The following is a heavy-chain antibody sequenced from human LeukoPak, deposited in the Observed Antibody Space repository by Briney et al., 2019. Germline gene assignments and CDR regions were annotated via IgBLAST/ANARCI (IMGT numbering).Heavy chain of an antibody. J-gene: IGHJ3*02. CDR3: ARVGIAALDAFDI. Sequence: SETLSLTCAVYGGSFSGYYWSWIRQPPGKGREWIGEINHSGSTNYNPSLKSRVTISVDTSKNQFSLKLSSVTAADTAVYYCARVGIAALDAFDIWGQGTMVTVSS. CDR1: GGSFSGYY. V-gene: IGHV4-34*01. CDR2: INHSGST. D-gene: IGHD6-6*01.